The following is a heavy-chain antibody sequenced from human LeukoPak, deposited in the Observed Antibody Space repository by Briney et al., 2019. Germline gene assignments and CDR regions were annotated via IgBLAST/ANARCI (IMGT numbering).Heavy chain of an antibody. CDR3: ARDNYYDSSGYYRY. D-gene: IGHD3-22*01. CDR2: ISWNSGSI. J-gene: IGHJ4*02. Sequence: GRSLRLSCAASGFTLDDYAMHWVRQAPGKGLEWVSGISWNSGSIGYADSVKGRFTISRDNAKNSLYLQMNSLRAEDTALYYCARDNYYDSSGYYRYWGQGTLVTVSS. V-gene: IGHV3-9*01. CDR1: GFTLDDYA.